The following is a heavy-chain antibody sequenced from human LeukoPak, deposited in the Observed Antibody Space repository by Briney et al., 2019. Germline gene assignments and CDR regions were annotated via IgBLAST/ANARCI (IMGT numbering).Heavy chain of an antibody. CDR3: ARRDVSGYYALDS. J-gene: IGHJ4*02. D-gene: IGHD3-22*01. V-gene: IGHV3-23*01. CDR2: LGGRGVLT. Sequence: GGSLRLSCAASGFTFSNYAMSWVRQAPGKGLEWVSTLGGRGVLTYYADSVRGRFTVSRDNSKNTLYLQMNSLRAEDTAVYYCARRDVSGYYALDSWGQGFLVTVSS. CDR1: GFTFSNYA.